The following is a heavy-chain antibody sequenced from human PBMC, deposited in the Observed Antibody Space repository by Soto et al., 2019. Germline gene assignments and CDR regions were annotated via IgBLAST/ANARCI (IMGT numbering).Heavy chain of an antibody. V-gene: IGHV4-59*08. J-gene: IGHJ4*02. CDR2: IYYSRST. CDR3: ARHNYGSGRKYFDY. Sequence: SETLSLTCTVSGGSISSYYWSWIRQPPGKGLEWIGYIYYSRSTNYNPSLKSRVTISVDTSKNQFSLKLNSMTAADTAVYYCARHNYGSGRKYFDYWGRGTLVTVSS. D-gene: IGHD3-10*01. CDR1: GGSISSYY.